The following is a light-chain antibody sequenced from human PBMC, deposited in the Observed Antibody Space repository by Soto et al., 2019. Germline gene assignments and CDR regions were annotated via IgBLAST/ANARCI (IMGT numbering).Light chain of an antibody. Sequence: ILMTQTPLSLSIIPGQTASISCKSSQSLLHSDGKTYFYWYVQKAGQAPQPLIYEVSNRFSGVPERFGGSGSRTDFTLKISRVEADDVGIYYCMQAIDIPWTFGQGTKVEIK. V-gene: IGKV2-29*03. CDR3: MQAIDIPWT. CDR2: EVS. J-gene: IGKJ1*01. CDR1: QSLLHSDGKTY.